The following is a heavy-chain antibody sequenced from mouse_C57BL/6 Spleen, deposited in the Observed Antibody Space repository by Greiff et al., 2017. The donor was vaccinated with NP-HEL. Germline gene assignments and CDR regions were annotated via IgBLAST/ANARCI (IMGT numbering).Heavy chain of an antibody. CDR3: ARHEDYDCYPPYGMDY. V-gene: IGHV1-62-2*01. CDR2: FYPGSGSI. CDR1: GYTFTEYT. J-gene: IGHJ4*01. Sequence: VQLQQSGAELVKPGASVKLSCKASGYTFTEYTIHWVKQRSGQGLEWIGWFYPGSGSIKYNEKFKDKATLTADKSSSTAYMELSRLTSEDSAVYCCARHEDYDCYPPYGMDYWGQGTSVTVSS. D-gene: IGHD2-3*01.